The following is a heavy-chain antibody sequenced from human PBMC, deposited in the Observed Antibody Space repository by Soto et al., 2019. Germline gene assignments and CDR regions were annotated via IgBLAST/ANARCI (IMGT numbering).Heavy chain of an antibody. D-gene: IGHD6-19*01. CDR3: ATSGGGWYLY. CDR1: GYTFSSYD. Sequence: QVQLVQSGAEVKKPGASGKVSCKASGYTFSSYDINWVRQATGQGLEWMGWLNPNSGDTGYAQKFQGRVTLTRNTSINTAYIELSSLTPEDTAVYYCATSGGGWYLYWGQGTLVTVSS. V-gene: IGHV1-8*01. CDR2: LNPNSGDT. J-gene: IGHJ4*02.